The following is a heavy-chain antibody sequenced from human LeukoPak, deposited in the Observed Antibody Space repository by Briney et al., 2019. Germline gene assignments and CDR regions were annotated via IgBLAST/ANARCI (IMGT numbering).Heavy chain of an antibody. Sequence: GGFLRLSCAASGFTFSDHYMDWVRQAPGKGLGWVGRTRNKANSYTTEYAASVKGRFTISRDDSKNSLYLQMNSLKTEDTAVYYCATTDIVVVPAPLDVWGKGTTVTVSS. CDR2: TRNKANSYTT. D-gene: IGHD2-2*01. CDR3: ATTDIVVVPAPLDV. CDR1: GFTFSDHY. V-gene: IGHV3-72*01. J-gene: IGHJ6*04.